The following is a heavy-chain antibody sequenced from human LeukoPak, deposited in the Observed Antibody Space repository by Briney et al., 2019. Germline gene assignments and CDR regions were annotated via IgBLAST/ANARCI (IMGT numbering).Heavy chain of an antibody. J-gene: IGHJ6*02. D-gene: IGHD1-26*01. CDR2: ISGSGGST. V-gene: IGHV3-23*01. CDR1: GFTFSSNA. CDR3: AKDRSGSYYGRLIIYYYGMDV. Sequence: GGSLSLSCEASGFTFSSNALSWVRQAPGKGLEWVSAISGSGGSTYYADSVKGRFTISRDNSKNTLYLQMNSLRAEDTAVYYCAKDRSGSYYGRLIIYYYGMDVWGQGTTVTVSS.